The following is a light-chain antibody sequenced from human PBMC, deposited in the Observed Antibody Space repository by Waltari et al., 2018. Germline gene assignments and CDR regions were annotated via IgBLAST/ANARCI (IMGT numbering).Light chain of an antibody. CDR2: DAS. CDR1: QSVSYY. J-gene: IGKJ4*01. CDR3: QQRTNCPLT. Sequence: EVVLTQSPATLSLSPGERATLSCRASQSVSYYLAWYQQKPGQAPRLLIYDASNRATGIPARFSGSGSGTDFTLTISSLEPEDFAVYYCQQRTNCPLTFGGGTKVEI. V-gene: IGKV3-11*01.